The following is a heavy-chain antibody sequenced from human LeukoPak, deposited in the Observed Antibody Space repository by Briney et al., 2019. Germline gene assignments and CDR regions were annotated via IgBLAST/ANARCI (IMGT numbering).Heavy chain of an antibody. V-gene: IGHV1-2*02. CDR2: INPNSGGT. J-gene: IGHJ5*02. CDR3: ARDNHSGSWSWFDP. CDR1: AYTFTAYY. D-gene: IGHD5-12*01. Sequence: GASVKVSCKASAYTFTAYYMHWVRQAPGQGLEWMGWINPNSGGTNYAQKFQGRVTMTTDTSTSTAYMELRSLRSDDTAVYYCARDNHSGSWSWFDPWGQGTLVTVSS.